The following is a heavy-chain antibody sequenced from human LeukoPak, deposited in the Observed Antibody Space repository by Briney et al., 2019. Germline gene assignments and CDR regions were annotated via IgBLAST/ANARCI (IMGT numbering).Heavy chain of an antibody. J-gene: IGHJ3*02. V-gene: IGHV4-39*01. CDR1: GGSVTNTNYY. CDR2: VYHSGIT. Sequence: SETLSLTCTVSGGSVTNTNYYWAWIRQPPGEGLEWIGSVYHSGITYYTPSLKSRVSISVDTSKNQFSLKVTSVTAADTAVYYCAKGYCSSTSCYSKDAFDIWGQGTMVTVSS. CDR3: AKGYCSSTSCYSKDAFDI. D-gene: IGHD2-2*02.